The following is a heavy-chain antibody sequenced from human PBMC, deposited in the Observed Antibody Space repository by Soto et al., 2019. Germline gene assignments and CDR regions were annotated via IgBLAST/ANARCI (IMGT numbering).Heavy chain of an antibody. CDR1: GFTFSSYG. J-gene: IGHJ4*02. D-gene: IGHD1-26*01. CDR2: AWYDGRNK. V-gene: IGHV3-33*01. Sequence: QVQLVESGGGVVQPGRSLRLSCAASGFTFSSYGMHWVRQAPGKGLEWVTVAWYDGRNKYYADSVKGRFTISRDNSKNTGYMQMNNLRAEDTAVYYCARDKGVGGSALGDYWGQGTLVTVSS. CDR3: ARDKGVGGSALGDY.